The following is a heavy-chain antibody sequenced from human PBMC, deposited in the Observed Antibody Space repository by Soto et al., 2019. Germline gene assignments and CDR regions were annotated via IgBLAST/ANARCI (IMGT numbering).Heavy chain of an antibody. CDR3: ARDAYSSPRAFNI. CDR2: ISSSSSTI. Sequence: GGSLRLSCAASGFTFSSYSMNWVRQAPGKGLEWVSYISSSSSTIYYADSVKGRFTISRDNAKNSLYLQMNSLRAEDTAVYYCARDAYSSPRAFNIWGQGKMVTFPS. D-gene: IGHD6-13*01. CDR1: GFTFSSYS. J-gene: IGHJ3*02. V-gene: IGHV3-48*01.